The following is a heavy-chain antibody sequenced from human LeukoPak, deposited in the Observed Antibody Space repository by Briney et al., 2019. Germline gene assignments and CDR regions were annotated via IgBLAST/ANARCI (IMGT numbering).Heavy chain of an antibody. J-gene: IGHJ5*02. D-gene: IGHD3-22*01. V-gene: IGHV1-46*01. CDR2: INPSGGST. CDR3: ARDLTNYYDSSALP. Sequence: GSVKVSCKASGYTFTSYYMHWVRQAPGPGLEWMGIINPSGGSTSYAQKFQGRDTMTRDTSTSTVYMELSSLRSENTAVYYCARDLTNYYDSSALPWGQGTLVTVSS. CDR1: GYTFTSYY.